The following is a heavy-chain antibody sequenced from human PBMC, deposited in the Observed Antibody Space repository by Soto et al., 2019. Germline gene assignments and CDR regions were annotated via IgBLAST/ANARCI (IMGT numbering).Heavy chain of an antibody. CDR1: GGSFSGYY. J-gene: IGHJ2*01. V-gene: IGHV4-34*01. CDR3: ARGGTPTVTTFWGRRVPYWYFDL. CDR2: INHSGST. D-gene: IGHD4-17*01. Sequence: QVQLQQWGAGLLKPSETLSLTCAVYGGSFSGYYWSWIRQPPGKGLEWIGEINHSGSTNYNPSLKRRVTISVDTSKNQFSLKLSSVTAADTAVYYCARGGTPTVTTFWGRRVPYWYFDLWGRGTLVTVSS.